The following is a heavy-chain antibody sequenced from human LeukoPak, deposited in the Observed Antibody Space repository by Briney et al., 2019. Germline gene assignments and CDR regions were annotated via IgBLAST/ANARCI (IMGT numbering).Heavy chain of an antibody. CDR1: GGSMTNLY. D-gene: IGHD2/OR15-2a*01. Sequence: SETLSLTCSVSGGSMTNLYWTWIRQPPGKGLEWIGDIYDSGSTRYNTSLESRVTISVDTSKNQFSLKLSSVPAADTAVYYCAKGGSTNFYYGDVWGQGTTVTVSS. J-gene: IGHJ6*02. CDR3: AKGGSTNFYYGDV. CDR2: IYDSGST. V-gene: IGHV4-59*01.